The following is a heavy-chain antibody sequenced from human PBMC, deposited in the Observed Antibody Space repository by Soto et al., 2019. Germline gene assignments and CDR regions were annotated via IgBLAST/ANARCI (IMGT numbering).Heavy chain of an antibody. J-gene: IGHJ4*02. Sequence: SETLSLTCAVYGGFLRGYEWRWSRQPPGKGLEWIGEINHSGSTNYNPSLKSRVTISVDTSKNQFSLKLSSVTAADTAVYYCARETLSSYFVYWCKGPLGSVSS. V-gene: IGHV4-34*01. CDR3: ARETLSSYFVY. CDR2: INHSGST. CDR1: GGFLRGYE.